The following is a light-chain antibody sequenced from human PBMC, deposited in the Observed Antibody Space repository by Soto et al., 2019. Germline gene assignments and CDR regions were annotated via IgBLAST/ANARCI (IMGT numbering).Light chain of an antibody. CDR1: SSDVGGYKY. V-gene: IGLV2-8*01. CDR3: CAYEGNNNFHYV. J-gene: IGLJ1*01. CDR2: EVS. Sequence: QSALAQPPSASGSPGQSVTISCTGTSSDVGGYKYVSWYQQHPGKAPKLMIYEVSKRPSGVPDRFSGSKSGNTASLTVSGLQAEEEADYYSCAYEGNNNFHYVFGTGTKVTVL.